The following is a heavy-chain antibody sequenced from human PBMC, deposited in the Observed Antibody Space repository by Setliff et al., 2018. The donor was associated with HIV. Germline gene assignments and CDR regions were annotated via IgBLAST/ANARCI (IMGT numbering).Heavy chain of an antibody. CDR1: GGSISSHY. CDR2: IYYSGST. J-gene: IGHJ4*02. V-gene: IGHV4-59*11. CDR3: ARGKRWPQPYYFDY. Sequence: PSETLSLTCTVSGGSISSHYWSWIRQPPGKGLEWIGYIYYSGSTNYNPSLKSRVTISVDTSKNQFSLKLTSVTAADTAVYYCARGKRWPQPYYFDYWGQGILVTV. D-gene: IGHD1-1*01.